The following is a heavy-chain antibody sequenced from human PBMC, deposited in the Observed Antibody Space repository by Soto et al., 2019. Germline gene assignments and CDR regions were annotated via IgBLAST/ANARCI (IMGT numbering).Heavy chain of an antibody. Sequence: QVQLVESGGGVVQPGRSLRLSCAASGFTFSSYGMHWVRQAPGKGLEWVAVISYDGSNKYYADSVKGRFTISRDNSENTLYLQMNSLRAEDTAVYYWAKEWRADNWDYVGAHHYCGMDVWGQGPTVTVSS. CDR2: ISYDGSNK. J-gene: IGHJ6*02. D-gene: IGHD1-7*01. CDR1: GFTFSSYG. V-gene: IGHV3-30*18. CDR3: AKEWRADNWDYVGAHHYCGMDV.